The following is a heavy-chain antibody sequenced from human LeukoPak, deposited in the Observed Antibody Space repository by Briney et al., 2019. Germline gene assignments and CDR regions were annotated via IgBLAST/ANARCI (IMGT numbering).Heavy chain of an antibody. V-gene: IGHV1-69*04. D-gene: IGHD3-10*01. CDR2: IIPILGMA. CDR3: SRDSYYGSGSYYGM. J-gene: IGHJ4*02. Sequence: ASVKVSCKASGGTFSSYAIRWVRQAPGQGLEWMGRIIPILGMANYAQKFQGRVTITADKSTSTAYMALSRLRSEGTAGDYFSRDSYYGSGSYYGMWGQGTLVTVSS. CDR1: GGTFSSYA.